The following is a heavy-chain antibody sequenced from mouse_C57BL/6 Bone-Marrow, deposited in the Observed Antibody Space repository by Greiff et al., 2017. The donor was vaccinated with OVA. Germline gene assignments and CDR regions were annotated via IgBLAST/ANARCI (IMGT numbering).Heavy chain of an antibody. V-gene: IGHV1-81*01. D-gene: IGHD1-1*01. CDR1: GYTFTSYG. CDR2: IYPRSGNT. Sequence: ELSCKASGYTFTSYGISWVKQRTGQGLEWIGEIYPRSGNTYYNEKFKGKATLTADKSSSTAYMELRSLTSEDSAVYFCARGPIYYYGFDYRGQGTTLTVSS. J-gene: IGHJ2*01. CDR3: ARGPIYYYGFDY.